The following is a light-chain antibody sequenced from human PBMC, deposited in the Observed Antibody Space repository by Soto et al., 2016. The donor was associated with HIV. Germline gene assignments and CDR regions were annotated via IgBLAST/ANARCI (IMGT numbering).Light chain of an antibody. J-gene: IGLJ3*02. V-gene: IGLV3-21*03. Sequence: SYVLTQPPSVSVAPGKTARITCGGNNIGSESVHWYQRKPGQAPVLVVYDDSDRPSGIPERFSGSNSGNTATLTISRVEVGDEADYYCQVWDSSSDRQVFGGGTK. CDR2: DDS. CDR1: NIGSES. CDR3: QVWDSSSDRQV.